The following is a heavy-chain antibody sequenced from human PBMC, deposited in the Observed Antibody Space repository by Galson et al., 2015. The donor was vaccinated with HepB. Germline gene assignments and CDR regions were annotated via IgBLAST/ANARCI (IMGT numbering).Heavy chain of an antibody. CDR3: ARAGSGYEPLDN. D-gene: IGHD5-12*01. CDR1: GSTFSRYA. CDR2: IDAGNGNT. Sequence: SVKVSCKASGSTFSRYAMHWVRQAPGQRLEWMAWIDAGNGNTKYSQKFQGRVTITRDTPANTAYMELSSLRSEDTAVYFCARAGSGYEPLDNWGQGTPVTVSS. J-gene: IGHJ4*02. V-gene: IGHV1-3*01.